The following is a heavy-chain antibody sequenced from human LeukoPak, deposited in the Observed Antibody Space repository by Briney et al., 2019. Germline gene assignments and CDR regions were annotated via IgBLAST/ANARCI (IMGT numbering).Heavy chain of an antibody. V-gene: IGHV3-30*03. J-gene: IGHJ4*02. CDR1: GFTFSSYG. Sequence: GGSLRLSCAASGFTFSSYGMHWVRQAPGKGLEWVAVISYDGSNKYYADSVKGRFTISRDNSKNTLYLQMNSLRAEDTAVYYCARVIVDGPFDYWGQGTLVTVSS. CDR3: ARVIVDGPFDY. CDR2: ISYDGSNK. D-gene: IGHD2-15*01.